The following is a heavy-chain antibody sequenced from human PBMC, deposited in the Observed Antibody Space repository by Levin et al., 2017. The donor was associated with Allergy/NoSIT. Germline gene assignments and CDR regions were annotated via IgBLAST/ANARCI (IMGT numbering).Heavy chain of an antibody. CDR2: ISNDGSNI. V-gene: IGHV3-30*04. CDR3: ARSVGGIWSGFEY. D-gene: IGHD3-3*01. Sequence: GGSLRLSCAASGFTFSSHVVHWVRQAPGKGLEWVAVISNDGSNIYYTDSVKGRFTISRDNSKNTLFLQMSSLRVEDTAVYYCARSVGGIWSGFEYWGQGTLVTVSS. J-gene: IGHJ4*02. CDR1: GFTFSSHV.